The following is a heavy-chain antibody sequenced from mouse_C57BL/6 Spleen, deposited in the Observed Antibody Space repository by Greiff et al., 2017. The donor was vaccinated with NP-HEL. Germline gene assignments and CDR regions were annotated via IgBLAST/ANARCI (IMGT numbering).Heavy chain of an antibody. Sequence: DVQLQESGGGLVKPGGSLKLSCAASGFTFSDYGMHWVRQAPEQGLEWVAYISSGSSTIYYADTVKGRFTISRDNAKNTLFLRMTSLRSEDTAMYYCASLGPYYFDCWGQGTTLTVSS. V-gene: IGHV5-17*01. CDR3: ASLGPYYFDC. CDR1: GFTFSDYG. J-gene: IGHJ2*01. CDR2: ISSGSSTI.